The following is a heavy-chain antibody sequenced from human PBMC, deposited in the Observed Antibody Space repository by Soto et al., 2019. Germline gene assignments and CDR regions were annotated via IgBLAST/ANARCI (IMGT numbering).Heavy chain of an antibody. CDR1: GFSLTSSGAG. V-gene: IGHV2-5*02. CDR3: AHTQAWHRRPDPFDY. CDR2: IYWDEDN. Sequence: QITLKESGPTLLKPTQTLTLTCSFSGFSLTSSGAGVGWIRQPQGKAMERLAVIYWDEDNRYSPSLRSRLTTTKDTSKHQLVLTMTNLYPADTATYFCAHTQAWHRRPDPFDYWGQGTMVNVSS. J-gene: IGHJ4*02.